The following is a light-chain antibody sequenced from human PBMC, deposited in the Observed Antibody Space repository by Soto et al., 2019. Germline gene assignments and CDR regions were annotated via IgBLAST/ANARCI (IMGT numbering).Light chain of an antibody. CDR3: SSYTTSSTLL. J-gene: IGLJ2*01. CDR2: EVT. CDR1: SSDVGGYKY. Sequence: QSALTQPASVSGSPGQSITISCTGTSSDVGGYKYVSWYQQHPGKAPKLIIYEVTNRPSGVSNRFSGSKSGNTASLTISGLQAGDEADFYCSSYTTSSTLLFGGGTKLTVL. V-gene: IGLV2-14*01.